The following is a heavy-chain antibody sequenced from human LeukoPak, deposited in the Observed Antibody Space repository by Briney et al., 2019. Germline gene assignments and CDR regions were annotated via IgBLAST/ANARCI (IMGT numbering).Heavy chain of an antibody. CDR1: GGSISSYY. J-gene: IGHJ6*03. D-gene: IGHD3-22*01. V-gene: IGHV4-59*01. CDR3: ARDYSGYYYSSYYYMDV. CDR2: IYYSGST. Sequence: PSETLSLTCTVSGGSISSYYWSWIRQPPGKGLEWIGYIYYSGSTNYNPSLKRRVTISVDTSKNQFSLKLSSVTAADTAVYYCARDYSGYYYSSYYYMDVWGKGTTVTVSS.